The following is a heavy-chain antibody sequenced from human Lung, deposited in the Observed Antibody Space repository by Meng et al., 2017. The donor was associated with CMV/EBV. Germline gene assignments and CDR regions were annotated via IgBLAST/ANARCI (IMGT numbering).Heavy chain of an antibody. Sequence: LSTNGVGVGWIRQPPGKALEWLALIYWDDYKRYSPSLKSRLTITKDTSKNQVVLTMTNMDPVDTATYYCARRPSSHYDSSGYFFADYWGQGTLVTVSS. J-gene: IGHJ4*02. V-gene: IGHV2-5*02. CDR2: IYWDDYK. CDR1: LSTNGVG. D-gene: IGHD3-22*01. CDR3: ARRPSSHYDSSGYFFADY.